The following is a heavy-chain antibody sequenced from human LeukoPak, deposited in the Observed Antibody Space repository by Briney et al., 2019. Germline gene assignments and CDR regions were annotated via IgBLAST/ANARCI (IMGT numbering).Heavy chain of an antibody. D-gene: IGHD4-17*01. CDR3: ASTVRDYFDY. Sequence: SETLSLTCTVSGGSISSGDYYWSWIRQPPGKGLEWIGYIYYSGSTYYNPSLKSRVTISVDTSKNQFSLKLSSVTAADTAVYYCASTVRDYFDYWGQGTLVTAPS. CDR2: IYYSGST. V-gene: IGHV4-30-4*08. CDR1: GGSISSGDYY. J-gene: IGHJ4*02.